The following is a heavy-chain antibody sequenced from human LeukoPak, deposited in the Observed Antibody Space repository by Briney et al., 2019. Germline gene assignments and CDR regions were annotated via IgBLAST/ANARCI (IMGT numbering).Heavy chain of an antibody. Sequence: ASVKVSCKASGYTFTSYDINWVRRAAGQGLEWMGWMNPNSGDTGYAQKFQGRVTITRNTSISTAYMELSSLRSEDTAMYYCARARERGSGYYTLYYYYSYMDVWGKGTTVTVSS. J-gene: IGHJ6*03. CDR2: MNPNSGDT. CDR3: ARARERGSGYYTLYYYYSYMDV. D-gene: IGHD3-3*01. V-gene: IGHV1-8*03. CDR1: GYTFTSYD.